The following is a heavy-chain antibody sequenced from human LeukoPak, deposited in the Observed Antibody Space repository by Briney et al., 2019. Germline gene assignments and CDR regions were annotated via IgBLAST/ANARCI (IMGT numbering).Heavy chain of an antibody. D-gene: IGHD3-10*01. CDR1: GFTFSSYA. CDR3: AKDPGSGSYYRTLNWFDP. V-gene: IGHV3-23*01. Sequence: GGSLRLSCAASGFTFSSYAMSWVRQAPGKGLEWVSAISGSGGSTYYADSVKGRFTISRDNSKNTLYLQMNSLRAEDTAVYYCAKDPGSGSYYRTLNWFDPWGQGTLVTVSS. CDR2: ISGSGGST. J-gene: IGHJ5*02.